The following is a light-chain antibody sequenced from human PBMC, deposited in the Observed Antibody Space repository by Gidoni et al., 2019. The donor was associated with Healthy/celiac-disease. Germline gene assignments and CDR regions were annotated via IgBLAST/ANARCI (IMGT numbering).Light chain of an antibody. CDR3: QQRSNWPPALT. Sequence: EFVLTQSPATLSLSPGERATLSCRASLSVSSYFAWYQQKLGQAPRLLIYNASNRATGIPARFSGSGSGTDFTLTISSLEPEDFAVYYCQQRSNWPPALTFGGGTKVEIK. J-gene: IGKJ4*01. CDR2: NAS. CDR1: LSVSSY. V-gene: IGKV3-11*01.